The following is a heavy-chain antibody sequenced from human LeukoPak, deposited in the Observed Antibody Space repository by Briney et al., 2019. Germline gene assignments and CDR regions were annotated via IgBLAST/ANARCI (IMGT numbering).Heavy chain of an antibody. CDR3: ARKRWLQPFDY. Sequence: PSETLSLTCTVSGDSISSSNYYWDRIRQPPGKGLEWIGSIYYSGTTYYSPSLKSRVTISVDTSKNHFSLKLSSVTAADTAVYYCARKRWLQPFDYWGQGTPVTVSS. D-gene: IGHD5-24*01. CDR1: GDSISSSNYY. J-gene: IGHJ4*02. V-gene: IGHV4-39*02. CDR2: IYYSGTT.